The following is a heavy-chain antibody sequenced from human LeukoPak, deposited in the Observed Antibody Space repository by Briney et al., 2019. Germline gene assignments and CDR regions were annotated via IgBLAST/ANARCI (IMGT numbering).Heavy chain of an antibody. CDR2: IKLDGSEK. CDR3: ARDVRSLMDV. Sequence: GGSLRLSCVASGFTFGKYWMSWVRQAPGKGLEWVANIKLDGSEKNYVDSLKGRFTISRDNAKNSLYLQMNSLRAEDTAVYYCARDVRSLMDVWGQGTTVTVS. CDR1: GFTFGKYW. D-gene: IGHD3-10*02. V-gene: IGHV3-7*01. J-gene: IGHJ6*02.